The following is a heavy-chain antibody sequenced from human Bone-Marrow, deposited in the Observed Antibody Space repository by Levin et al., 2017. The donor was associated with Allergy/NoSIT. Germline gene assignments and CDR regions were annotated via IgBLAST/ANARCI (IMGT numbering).Heavy chain of an antibody. CDR3: ARYAELANWFDP. D-gene: IGHD1-14*01. J-gene: IGHJ5*02. CDR2: MNPNSGNT. Sequence: ASVKVSCKASGYTFTSYDINWVRQATGQGLEWMGWMNPNSGNTGYAQKFQGRVTMTRNTSISTAYMELSSLRSEDTAVYYCARYAELANWFDPWGQGTLVTVSS. CDR1: GYTFTSYD. V-gene: IGHV1-8*01.